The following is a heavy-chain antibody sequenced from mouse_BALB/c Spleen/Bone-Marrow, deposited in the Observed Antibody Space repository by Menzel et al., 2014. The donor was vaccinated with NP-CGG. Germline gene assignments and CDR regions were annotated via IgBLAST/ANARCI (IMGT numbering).Heavy chain of an antibody. D-gene: IGHD1-1*01. Sequence: EVKVEESGGGLVQPGGSLRLSCATPGFTFTDYYMNWVRQPPGKALEWLGFIRNKANGYTTEYSASVKGRFTISRDNSQSILYLQMNTLRAEDSATYYCARDSRSTVSHFDYWGQGTTLTVSS. J-gene: IGHJ2*01. CDR3: ARDSRSTVSHFDY. V-gene: IGHV7-3*02. CDR2: IRNKANGYTT. CDR1: GFTFTDYY.